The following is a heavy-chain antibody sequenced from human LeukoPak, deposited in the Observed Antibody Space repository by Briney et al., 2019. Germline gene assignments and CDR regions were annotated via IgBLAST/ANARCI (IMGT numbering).Heavy chain of an antibody. D-gene: IGHD3-3*01. Sequence: SETLSLTCTVSGGSISSRSYYWGWIRQPPGKGLEGIGSIYYSGNTYYNPSLKSRVTISLDTSNNHFSLKLSSVTAADTAVYYCASESSITIFGVVPDYWGQGTLVTVSS. V-gene: IGHV4-39*02. J-gene: IGHJ4*02. CDR2: IYYSGNT. CDR3: ASESSITIFGVVPDY. CDR1: GGSISSRSYY.